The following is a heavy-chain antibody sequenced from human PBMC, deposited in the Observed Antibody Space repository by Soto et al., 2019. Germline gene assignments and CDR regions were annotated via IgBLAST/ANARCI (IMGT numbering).Heavy chain of an antibody. CDR2: IKQAGSEK. V-gene: IGHV3-7*01. D-gene: IGHD6-25*01. J-gene: IGHJ4*02. CDR1: GFTFSAYW. CDR3: AREKRANGYFEY. Sequence: LRLSCAASGFTFSAYWMSWVRRAPGKGLEWVANIKQAGSEKYYVDSVNGRFIISRDDAKNSLFLQVNSLRVEDTAVYYCAREKRANGYFEYWGQGTLVTVSS.